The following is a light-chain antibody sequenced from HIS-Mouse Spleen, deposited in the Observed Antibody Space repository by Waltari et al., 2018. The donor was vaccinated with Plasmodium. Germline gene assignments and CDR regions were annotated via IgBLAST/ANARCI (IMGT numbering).Light chain of an antibody. J-gene: IGKJ1*01. CDR2: GAS. Sequence: EIVMTQSPATLSVSPGARATLSCRASQSVSSNLAWYQQKPGQAPRLLIYGASTRATGIPARFSGSWSGTEFTLTISSMQSEDFAVYYCQQYNNWWTFGQGTKVEIK. CDR3: QQYNNWWT. CDR1: QSVSSN. V-gene: IGKV3-15*01.